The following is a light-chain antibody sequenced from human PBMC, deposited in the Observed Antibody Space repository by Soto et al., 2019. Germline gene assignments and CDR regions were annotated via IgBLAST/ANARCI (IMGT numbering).Light chain of an antibody. V-gene: IGLV2-14*03. CDR1: SSDVGGYDY. CDR3: SSYTSSSLYV. CDR2: DVS. Sequence: QSALTQPPSVSGSPGQSITISCTGTSSDVGGYDYVSWYQHHPGKAPKLMIYDVSNRPSGVSNRFSGSKSGNTASLTISGLQAEDEADYYCSSYTSSSLYVFGTGTKLTVL. J-gene: IGLJ1*01.